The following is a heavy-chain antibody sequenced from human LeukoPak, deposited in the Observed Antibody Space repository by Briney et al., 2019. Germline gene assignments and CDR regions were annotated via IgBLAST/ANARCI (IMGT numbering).Heavy chain of an antibody. Sequence: PGGSLRLSCAVSGFTVSDNYMTWVRQAPGKGLESVSVIYSGGSTYYADSVKGRFTISRDNSKNTLWLQMNSLRAEDTAVYYCARDLNCRSTSCLNWFDPWGQGTLVTVSS. CDR2: IYSGGST. CDR1: GFTVSDNY. V-gene: IGHV3-66*01. J-gene: IGHJ5*02. CDR3: ARDLNCRSTSCLNWFDP. D-gene: IGHD2-2*01.